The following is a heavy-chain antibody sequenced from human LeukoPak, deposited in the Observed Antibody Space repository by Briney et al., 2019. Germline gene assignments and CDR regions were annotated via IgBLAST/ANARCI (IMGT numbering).Heavy chain of an antibody. CDR2: IYHSGST. Sequence: KPSETLSLTCTVSGYSISSGYYWGWIRQPPGKGLEWIGSIYHSGSTYYNPSLKSRVTISVDTSKNQFSLKLSSVTAADTAVYYCARTGGAAADYWGQGTLVTVSS. CDR1: GYSISSGYY. J-gene: IGHJ4*02. V-gene: IGHV4-38-2*02. D-gene: IGHD6-13*01. CDR3: ARTGGAAADY.